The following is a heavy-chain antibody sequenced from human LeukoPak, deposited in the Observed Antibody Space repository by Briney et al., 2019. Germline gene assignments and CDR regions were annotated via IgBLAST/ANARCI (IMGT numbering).Heavy chain of an antibody. V-gene: IGHV1-69*05. D-gene: IGHD4-17*01. CDR1: GGTFSSYA. CDR3: AIHYGEGYYYYYMDV. J-gene: IGHJ6*03. Sequence: SVKVSXKASGGTFSSYAISWVRQAPGQGLEWMGGIIPIFGTANYAQKFQGRVTITTDESTSTAYMELSSLRSEDTAVYYCAIHYGEGYYYYYMDVWGKGTTVTVSS. CDR2: IIPIFGTA.